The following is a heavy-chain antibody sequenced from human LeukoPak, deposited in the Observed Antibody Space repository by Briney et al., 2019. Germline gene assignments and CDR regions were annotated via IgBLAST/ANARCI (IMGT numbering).Heavy chain of an antibody. J-gene: IGHJ1*01. CDR2: IYHSGST. V-gene: IGHV4-38-2*02. D-gene: IGHD3-3*01. CDR3: ARVGPYYDFWSGYYLGAEYFQH. Sequence: SETLSLTCTVSGYSISSGYYWGWIRQPPGKGLEWIGSIYHSGSTYYNPSLKSRVTISVDTSKNQFSLKLSSVTAADTAVYYCARVGPYYDFWSGYYLGAEYFQHWGQGTLVTVSS. CDR1: GYSISSGYY.